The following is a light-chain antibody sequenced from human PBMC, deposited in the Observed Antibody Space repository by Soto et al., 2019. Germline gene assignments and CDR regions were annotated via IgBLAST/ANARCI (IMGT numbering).Light chain of an antibody. J-gene: IGKJ5*01. V-gene: IGKV3-15*01. CDR2: RTS. CDR3: QQYGSSPLT. Sequence: EIVRTQSPATLSVSPGERATFACRASQSISSNLAWYQQKPGQAPRLLMFRTSSRATGFPARFSGSGSGTEFNLTISRLEPEDFAVYYCQQYGSSPLTFGGGTRLEI. CDR1: QSISSN.